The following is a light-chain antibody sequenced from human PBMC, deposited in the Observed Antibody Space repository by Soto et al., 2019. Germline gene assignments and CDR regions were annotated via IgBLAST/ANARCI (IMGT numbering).Light chain of an antibody. CDR1: SSDVGGFNF. CDR2: EVS. Sequence: QSALTQPASVSGSPGQSITISCTGSSSDVGGFNFVSWYQQHPGKAPKVIIFEVSNRPSGISNRFSGSKSGNTASLTISGLQADDEADYYCSSFSSRTTLYVFGTGTKLTVL. CDR3: SSFSSRTTLYV. J-gene: IGLJ1*01. V-gene: IGLV2-14*01.